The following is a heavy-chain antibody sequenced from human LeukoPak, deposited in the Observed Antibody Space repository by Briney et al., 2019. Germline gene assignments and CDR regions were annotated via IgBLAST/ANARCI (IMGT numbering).Heavy chain of an antibody. D-gene: IGHD2/OR15-2a*01. CDR3: ARVFLGSMATYYFDY. Sequence: SETLSLTCTVSGGSISSYYWSWIRQPPGKGLEWIGEINHSGSTNYNPSLKSRVTISADTSKNQFSLKLSSVTAADTAVYYCARVFLGSMATYYFDYWGQGTLVTVSS. J-gene: IGHJ4*02. V-gene: IGHV4-34*01. CDR1: GGSISSYY. CDR2: INHSGST.